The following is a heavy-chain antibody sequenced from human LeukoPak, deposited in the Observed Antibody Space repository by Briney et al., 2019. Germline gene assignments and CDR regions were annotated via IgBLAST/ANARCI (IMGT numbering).Heavy chain of an antibody. D-gene: IGHD3-3*01. V-gene: IGHV1-18*01. Sequence: GASVKVSCKASGFTFTSFGITWVRQAPGQGLEWVGWISANSGKTDYAQTLEGRVTMTTDSSTSTAYMDLRSLTSDDTAIYYCARTTQTYDLLSGSDLGYWGQGTLVTVSS. J-gene: IGHJ4*02. CDR2: ISANSGKT. CDR1: GFTFTSFG. CDR3: ARTTQTYDLLSGSDLGY.